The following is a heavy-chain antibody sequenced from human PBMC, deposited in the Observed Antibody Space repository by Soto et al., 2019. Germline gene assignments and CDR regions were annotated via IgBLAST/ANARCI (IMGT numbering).Heavy chain of an antibody. V-gene: IGHV4-39*01. D-gene: IGHD4-17*01. CDR2: IYYSVST. Sequence: QLQLQESGPELVKPSETLSLTCTVSGGSVSSSSYYWGWIRQPPGKGLEWIGSIYYSVSTYYNPSLQRRVTVYGDTSKSQFSLRLSSVTAADTAVYYCARHVDYGDYHTDYWGQGTLVTVSS. J-gene: IGHJ4*02. CDR1: GGSVSSSSYY. CDR3: ARHVDYGDYHTDY.